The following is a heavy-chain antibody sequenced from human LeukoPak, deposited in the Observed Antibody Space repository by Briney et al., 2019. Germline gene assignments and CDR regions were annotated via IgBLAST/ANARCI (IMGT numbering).Heavy chain of an antibody. J-gene: IGHJ4*02. CDR2: INPYTGDT. D-gene: IGHD2-21*02. V-gene: IGHV1-2*02. Sequence: VASVKVSCKASGYTFSAYYMYWVREAPGQGLEWVGWINPYTGDTKYAQNFQGRVTMTRDTSISTVYMEVSRLRSDDTAVYYCARTRGGDCYILDSWGQGTLVTVSS. CDR3: ARTRGGDCYILDS. CDR1: GYTFSAYY.